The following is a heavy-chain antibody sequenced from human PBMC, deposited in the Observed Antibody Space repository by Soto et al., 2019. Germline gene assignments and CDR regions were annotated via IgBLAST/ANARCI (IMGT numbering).Heavy chain of an antibody. D-gene: IGHD3-22*01. J-gene: IGHJ6*02. CDR1: GFTFDDYA. Sequence: GGSLRLSCAASGFTFDDYAMHWVRQAPGKGLEWVSGISWNSGSIGYADSVKGRFTISRDNAKNSLYLQMNSLRAEDTALYYCAKDIGRNYYDSSGYLSYYYYGMDVWGQGTTVTVSS. V-gene: IGHV3-9*01. CDR2: ISWNSGSI. CDR3: AKDIGRNYYDSSGYLSYYYYGMDV.